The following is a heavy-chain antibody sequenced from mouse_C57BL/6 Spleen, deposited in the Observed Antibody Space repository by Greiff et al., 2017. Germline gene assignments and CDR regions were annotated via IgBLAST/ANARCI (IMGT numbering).Heavy chain of an antibody. CDR2: IDPSDSYT. D-gene: IGHD1-1*01. CDR3: ARAYYYGSSLGDY. J-gene: IGHJ4*01. CDR1: GYTFTSYW. Sequence: QVQLQQPGAELVMPGASVKLSCKASGYTFTSYWMHWVKQRPGQGLEWIGGIDPSDSYTNYNQKFKGKSTLTVDKSSSTAYMQLSSLTSEDAAVYYCARAYYYGSSLGDYWGQGTSVTVSS. V-gene: IGHV1-69*01.